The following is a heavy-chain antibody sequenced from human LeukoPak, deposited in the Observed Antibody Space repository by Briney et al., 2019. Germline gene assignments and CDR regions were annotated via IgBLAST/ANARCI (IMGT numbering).Heavy chain of an antibody. V-gene: IGHV1-18*01. Sequence: ASVKVSCKASGYTFTSYGISWVRQAPGQGLEWMGWISAYNGNTNYAQKLQGRVTMTTDTSTSTAYTELRSLRSDDTAVYYCARDPVLRYFDWLLSAYYYYGMDVWGQGTTVTVSS. J-gene: IGHJ6*02. CDR3: ARDPVLRYFDWLLSAYYYYGMDV. CDR1: GYTFTSYG. D-gene: IGHD3-9*01. CDR2: ISAYNGNT.